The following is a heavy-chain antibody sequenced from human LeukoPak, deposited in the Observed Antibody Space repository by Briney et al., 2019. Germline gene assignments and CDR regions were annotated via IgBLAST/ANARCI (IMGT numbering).Heavy chain of an antibody. Sequence: GESLKISCKASGYSFTTYWIGWVRQMPGKGLEWVGIIYPGASDTSYNPSFQGQVTISADKSISTAYLQWSSLKASDSAMYYCVLPYCGGDCYSWGQGTLVTVSS. J-gene: IGHJ5*02. V-gene: IGHV5-51*01. CDR2: IYPGASDT. CDR3: VLPYCGGDCYS. CDR1: GYSFTTYW. D-gene: IGHD2-21*02.